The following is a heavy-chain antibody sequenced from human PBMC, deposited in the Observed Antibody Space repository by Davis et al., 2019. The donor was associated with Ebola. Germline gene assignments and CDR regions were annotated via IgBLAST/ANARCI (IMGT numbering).Heavy chain of an antibody. CDR3: AKVIRITMVRGVDAFDI. CDR1: GFTFSSYA. V-gene: IGHV3-30-3*01. CDR2: ISYDGSNK. Sequence: GESLKISCAASGFTFSSYAMHWVRQAPGKGLEWVAVISYDGSNKYYADSVKGRFTISRDNSKNTLYLQMNSLRAEDTAVYYCAKVIRITMVRGVDAFDIWGQGTMVTVSS. J-gene: IGHJ3*02. D-gene: IGHD3-10*01.